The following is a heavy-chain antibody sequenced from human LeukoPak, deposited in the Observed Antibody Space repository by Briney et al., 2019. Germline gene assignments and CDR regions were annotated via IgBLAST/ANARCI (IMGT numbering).Heavy chain of an antibody. V-gene: IGHV4-34*01. D-gene: IGHD3-10*01. Sequence: SETLSLTCAVYGGSFSGYYWSWIRRPPGKGLELIGEINHSGSTNYNPSLKSRVTISVDTSKNQFSLKLSSVTAADTAVYYCATRAYYYGSGSYPDYWGQGTLVTVSS. CDR3: ATRAYYYGSGSYPDY. CDR1: GGSFSGYY. J-gene: IGHJ4*02. CDR2: INHSGST.